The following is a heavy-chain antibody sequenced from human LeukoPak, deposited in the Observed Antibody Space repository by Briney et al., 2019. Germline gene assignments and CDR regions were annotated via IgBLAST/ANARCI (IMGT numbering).Heavy chain of an antibody. D-gene: IGHD3-16*02. Sequence: SQTLSLTCAISGDSVSSNSAAWNWIRQSPSRGLEWLGRTYYRSKGYNDYAVSVKSRITINPDTSKNQFSLQLNSVTPEDTAVYYCAGDPGPHYDYIWGSYRYPAHFDYWGQGTLVTVSS. CDR3: AGDPGPHYDYIWGSYRYPAHFDY. J-gene: IGHJ4*02. V-gene: IGHV6-1*01. CDR1: GDSVSSNSAA. CDR2: TYYRSKGYN.